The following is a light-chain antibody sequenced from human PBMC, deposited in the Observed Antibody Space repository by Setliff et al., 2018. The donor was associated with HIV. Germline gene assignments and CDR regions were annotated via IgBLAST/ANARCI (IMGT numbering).Light chain of an antibody. Sequence: QSALTQPPSASGTPGQRVTISCSGSRSNIGDNIVNWYQQLPGTAPKLLIHSDNQRPSGVPDRFAGSRSDTSASLAISGLQSQDDADYYCATWDDSLNGVVFGGGTKVTVL. V-gene: IGLV1-44*01. CDR3: ATWDDSLNGVV. CDR1: RSNIGDNI. CDR2: SDN. J-gene: IGLJ3*02.